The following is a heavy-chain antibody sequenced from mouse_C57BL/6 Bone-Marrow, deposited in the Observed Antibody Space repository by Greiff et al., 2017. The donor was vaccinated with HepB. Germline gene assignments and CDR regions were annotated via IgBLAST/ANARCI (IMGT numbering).Heavy chain of an antibody. V-gene: IGHV5-6*01. J-gene: IGHJ3*01. D-gene: IGHD4-1*01. CDR1: GFTFSSYG. Sequence: DVQLVESGGDLVKPGGSLKLSCAASGFTFSSYGMSWVRQTPDKRLEWVATISSGGSYTYYPDSVKGRFTISRDNAKNTLYLQMSSLKSEDTAMYYCARGLGNWGQGTLVTVSA. CDR3: ARGLGN. CDR2: ISSGGSYT.